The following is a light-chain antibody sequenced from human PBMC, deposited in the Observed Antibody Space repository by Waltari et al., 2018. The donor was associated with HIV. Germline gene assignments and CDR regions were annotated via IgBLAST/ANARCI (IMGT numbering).Light chain of an antibody. Sequence: QSVLTQPPSTSATPGQRVTILCSGASSNIGGHFVSWYQHLPGATPKLLIYESDRRPSGVPDRFSGSESGTSASLAISGLRSEDEADYYCAAWDNYLNAWVFGGGTRVTVL. V-gene: IGLV1-47*01. CDR1: SSNIGGHF. J-gene: IGLJ3*02. CDR2: ESD. CDR3: AAWDNYLNAWV.